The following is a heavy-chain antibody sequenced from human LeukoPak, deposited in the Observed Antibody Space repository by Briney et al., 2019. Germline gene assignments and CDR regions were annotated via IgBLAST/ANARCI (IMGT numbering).Heavy chain of an antibody. Sequence: GASVKASCKASGYTFTSYAMHWVRQAPGQRLEWMGWINAGNGNTKYSQKFQGRVTITRDTSASTAYMELSSLRSEDTAVYYCARDLPRVMIPYYYYGMDVWGQGTTVTVSS. CDR2: INAGNGNT. CDR3: ARDLPRVMIPYYYYGMDV. V-gene: IGHV1-3*01. D-gene: IGHD3-16*01. J-gene: IGHJ6*02. CDR1: GYTFTSYA.